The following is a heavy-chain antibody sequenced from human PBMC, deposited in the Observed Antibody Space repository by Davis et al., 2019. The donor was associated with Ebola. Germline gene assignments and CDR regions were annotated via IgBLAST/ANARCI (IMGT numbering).Heavy chain of an antibody. J-gene: IGHJ4*02. CDR2: IYYSGST. D-gene: IGHD3-10*01. CDR1: GFTVSSNY. V-gene: IGHV4-59*02. CDR3: ARAWFGELFGCYY. Sequence: ESLKISCAASGFTVSSNYMSWIRQPPGKGLEWIGYIYYSGSTNYNPSLKSRVTISVDTSKNQFSLKLSSVTAADTAVYYCARAWFGELFGCYYWGQGTLVTVSS.